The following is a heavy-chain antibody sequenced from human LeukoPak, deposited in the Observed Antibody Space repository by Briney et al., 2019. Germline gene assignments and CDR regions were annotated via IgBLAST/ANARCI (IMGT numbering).Heavy chain of an antibody. J-gene: IGHJ4*02. CDR3: ARGAYYYDILTGYYY. Sequence: ASVKVSCKASGYTFTSYDINWVRQAPGQGLEWMGWMNPNSGNTVYAQKFQGRVTMTRNTSISTAYMELSSLRSEDTAVYYCARGAYYYDILTGYYYWGQGTLVTVSS. D-gene: IGHD3-9*01. CDR1: GYTFTSYD. CDR2: MNPNSGNT. V-gene: IGHV1-8*01.